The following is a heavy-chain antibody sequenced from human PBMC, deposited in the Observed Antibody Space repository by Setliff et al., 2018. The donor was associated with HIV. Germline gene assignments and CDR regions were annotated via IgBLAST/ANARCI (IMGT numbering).Heavy chain of an antibody. CDR2: IYTSGST. V-gene: IGHV4-61*02. CDR1: GGSISSGSYY. Sequence: PSETLSLTCTVSGGSISSGSYYWSWIRQPAGKGLEWIGRIYTSGSTNYNPPLKSRVTISVDTSKNQFSLKLSSVTAADTAVYYCARDRELARHYYYGMDVWGQGTTVTVSS. D-gene: IGHD6-6*01. CDR3: ARDRELARHYYYGMDV. J-gene: IGHJ6*02.